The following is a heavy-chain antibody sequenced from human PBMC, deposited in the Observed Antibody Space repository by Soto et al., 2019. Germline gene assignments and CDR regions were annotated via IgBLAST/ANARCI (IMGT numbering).Heavy chain of an antibody. V-gene: IGHV3-23*01. Sequence: PGGSLRLSCAASGFTFSSYAMSWVRQAPGKGLEWVSAISGSGGSTYYADSVKGRFTISRDNSKNTLYLQMNSLRAEDTAVYYCAKNLEYGDYVSPLRNWGQGTLVTVSS. J-gene: IGHJ4*02. CDR3: AKNLEYGDYVSPLRN. CDR1: GFTFSSYA. D-gene: IGHD4-17*01. CDR2: ISGSGGST.